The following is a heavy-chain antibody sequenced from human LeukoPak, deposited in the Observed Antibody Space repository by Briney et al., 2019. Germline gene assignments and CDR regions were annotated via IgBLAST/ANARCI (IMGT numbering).Heavy chain of an antibody. Sequence: ASVKVSCKASGYTFTGCYMHWVRQAPGQALEWMGWINPNSGGTNYAQKFQGRVTMTSDTPISTAYMELSRLRSDDTAVYYCARNFYFDSSGYYHYWGQGTLVTVSS. V-gene: IGHV1-2*02. CDR3: ARNFYFDSSGYYHY. CDR2: INPNSGGT. D-gene: IGHD3-22*01. J-gene: IGHJ4*02. CDR1: GYTFTGCY.